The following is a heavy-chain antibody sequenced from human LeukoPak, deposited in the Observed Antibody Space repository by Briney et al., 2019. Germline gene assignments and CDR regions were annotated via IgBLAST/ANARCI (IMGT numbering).Heavy chain of an antibody. D-gene: IGHD7-27*01. CDR2: VKHDGSGA. CDR1: GFPFGSYW. J-gene: IGHJ4*02. V-gene: IGHV3-74*01. CDR3: ARDSETSYWG. Sequence: GGSLRLSCAASGFPFGSYWMHWVRQAPGKGLMWVSRVKHDGSGASYADSVKGRSTISRDNARNTLYLEMNSLRAEDTAVYYCARDSETSYWGWGQGTLVTVSS.